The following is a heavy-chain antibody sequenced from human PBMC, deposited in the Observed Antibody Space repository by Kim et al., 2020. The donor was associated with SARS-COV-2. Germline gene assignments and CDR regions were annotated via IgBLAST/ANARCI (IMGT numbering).Heavy chain of an antibody. CDR3: ARTGNAGWFDP. J-gene: IGHJ5*02. Sequence: NHYTPSTQSLVPISIDTSQNQFSLKLSSVTAADTAMYYCARTGNAGWFDPWGQGTLVTVSS. D-gene: IGHD1-1*01. V-gene: IGHV4-59*01. CDR2: N.